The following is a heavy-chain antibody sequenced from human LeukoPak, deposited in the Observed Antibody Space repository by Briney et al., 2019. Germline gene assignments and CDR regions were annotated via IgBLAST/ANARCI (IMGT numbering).Heavy chain of an antibody. CDR1: GGSISSYY. V-gene: IGHV4-59*01. CDR3: VRTTPYYYSMDV. J-gene: IGHJ6*02. CDR2: IYYSGST. Sequence: SETLSLTCTVSGGSISSYYWSWIRQPPGEGLEWIGYIYYSGSTNYNPSLKSRVTISVDTSKNQFSLKQSSVTAADTAVYYCVRTTPYYYSMDVWGQGTTVTVSS. D-gene: IGHD1-14*01.